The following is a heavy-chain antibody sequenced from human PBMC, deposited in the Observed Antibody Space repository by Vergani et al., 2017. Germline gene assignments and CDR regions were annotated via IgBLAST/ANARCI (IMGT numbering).Heavy chain of an antibody. D-gene: IGHD4-11*01. Sequence: QVQLVQSGAEVKKPGSSVKVSCKASGGTFSSYAISWVRQAPGQGLEWMGGIIPIFGTANYAQKFQGRVTITADKSTSTAYMELSSLRSEDTAVYYCATGFLLSNYGRGYYFDYWGQGTLVTVSS. CDR2: IIPIFGTA. V-gene: IGHV1-69*06. CDR3: ATGFLLSNYGRGYYFDY. CDR1: GGTFSSYA. J-gene: IGHJ4*02.